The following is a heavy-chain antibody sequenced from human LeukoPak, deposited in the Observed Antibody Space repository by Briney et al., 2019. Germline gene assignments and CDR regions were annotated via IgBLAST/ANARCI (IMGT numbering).Heavy chain of an antibody. J-gene: IGHJ4*02. Sequence: RASVRVSCKASGYTFTGYYMHWVRQAPGQGVEWMGWINPNSGGTNYAQKFQGRVTMTRDTSISTAYMELSRLRSDDTAVYYCARGTQAAGRGRWGQGTLVTVSS. CDR2: INPNSGGT. V-gene: IGHV1-2*02. D-gene: IGHD6-13*01. CDR3: ARGTQAAGRGR. CDR1: GYTFTGYY.